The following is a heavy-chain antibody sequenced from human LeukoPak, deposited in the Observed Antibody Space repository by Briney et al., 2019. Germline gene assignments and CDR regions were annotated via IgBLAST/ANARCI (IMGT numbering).Heavy chain of an antibody. CDR2: IYYSGSS. V-gene: IGHV4-59*01. CDR3: ARLYDSSGYTNWLDP. D-gene: IGHD3-22*01. Sequence: PGGSLRLSCAASGFTFSSYAMSWIRQPPGKGLEWIGYIYYSGSSKYNPSLKSRVTISVDTSKNQFSLKLSSVTAADTAVYYCARLYDSSGYTNWLDPWGQGTLVTVSS. J-gene: IGHJ5*02. CDR1: GFTFSSYA.